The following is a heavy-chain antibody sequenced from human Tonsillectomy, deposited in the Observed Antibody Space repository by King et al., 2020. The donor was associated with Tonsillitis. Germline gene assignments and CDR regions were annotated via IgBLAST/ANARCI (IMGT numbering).Heavy chain of an antibody. CDR3: ARDRGSSGWKNAFDI. CDR1: GFTFSSYA. V-gene: IGHV3-30*04. CDR2: ISYDGRIK. Sequence: VKLVESGGGVVQPGRSLRLSCAASGFTFSSYAMHWVRQAPGKGLEWVAVISYDGRIKYYADSVKGRFTITRDNSKNTLYLQMNSLRPEDTAVYYCARDRGSSGWKNAFDIWGQGTMVTVSS. D-gene: IGHD6-19*01. J-gene: IGHJ3*02.